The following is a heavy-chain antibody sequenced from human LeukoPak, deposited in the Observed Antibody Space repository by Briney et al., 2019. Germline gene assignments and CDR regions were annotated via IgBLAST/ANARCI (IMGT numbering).Heavy chain of an antibody. CDR3: ARGRRDVFDI. CDR2: MNPHSGNT. CDR1: GYTFTFYD. J-gene: IGHJ3*02. Sequence: GASVKVSCTASGYTFTFYDIQWVRQAAGQGLEWMGWMNPHSGNTGYAQKFLGRITLTRNTSTSMAYMELTSLKSEDTAVYYCARGRRDVFDIWGQGTTVTVS. V-gene: IGHV1-8*03.